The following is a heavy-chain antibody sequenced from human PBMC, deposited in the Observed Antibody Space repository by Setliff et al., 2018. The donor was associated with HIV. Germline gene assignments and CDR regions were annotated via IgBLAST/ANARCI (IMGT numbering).Heavy chain of an antibody. Sequence: SVKVSCKASGSTFTSYAINWVRQAPGQGLEWMGWIGPLFHVADYAQKFQGRVTITADKSTTTAYMELSSLTSEDTAMYYCARLGVEYSSSWEYYFDYWGQGTLVTVSS. D-gene: IGHD6-6*01. V-gene: IGHV1-69*10. CDR1: GSTFTSYA. CDR2: IGPLFHVA. J-gene: IGHJ4*02. CDR3: ARLGVEYSSSWEYYFDY.